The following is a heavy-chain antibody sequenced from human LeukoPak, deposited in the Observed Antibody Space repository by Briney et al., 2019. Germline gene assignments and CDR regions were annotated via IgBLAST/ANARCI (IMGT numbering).Heavy chain of an antibody. Sequence: HRASVKVSCKASGYTFSSYYMHWVRQAPGQGLEWMGLINPSGSITSYAQKFQGRVTMTRDTSTSTVYMELSSLRSEDTAVYYCARERDDYALDYWGQGTLVTVSS. CDR1: GYTFSSYY. V-gene: IGHV1-46*01. CDR2: INPSGSIT. J-gene: IGHJ4*02. D-gene: IGHD4/OR15-4a*01. CDR3: ARERDDYALDY.